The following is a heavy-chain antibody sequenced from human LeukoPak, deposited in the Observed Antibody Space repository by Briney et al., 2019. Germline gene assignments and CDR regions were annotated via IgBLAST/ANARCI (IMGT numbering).Heavy chain of an antibody. Sequence: AAVKVSCKASGYTFTSYYMHWVRQAPGQGLEWMGIVNPSGGSTSYAQKFQGRVTMTRDTSTSTVYMELSSLRSEDTAVYYCASPHYGDYVTGAFDIWRQGTMVTVSS. CDR3: ASPHYGDYVTGAFDI. J-gene: IGHJ3*02. V-gene: IGHV1-46*01. D-gene: IGHD4-17*01. CDR2: VNPSGGST. CDR1: GYTFTSYY.